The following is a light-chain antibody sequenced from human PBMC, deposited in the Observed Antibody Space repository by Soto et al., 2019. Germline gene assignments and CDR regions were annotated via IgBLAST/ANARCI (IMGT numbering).Light chain of an antibody. J-gene: IGKJ5*01. V-gene: IGKV3-15*01. CDR1: QSVSVN. CDR2: AAS. CDR3: QQYNNWPFT. Sequence: EIVLTQSPGTLSLSPGERATLSCRASQSVSVNSLAWYQQKGGQAPRLLIYAASTRATGIPARFSGSGSGTEFTLTIRSLQSEDFAVYYCQQYNNWPFTFGQGTRLEIK.